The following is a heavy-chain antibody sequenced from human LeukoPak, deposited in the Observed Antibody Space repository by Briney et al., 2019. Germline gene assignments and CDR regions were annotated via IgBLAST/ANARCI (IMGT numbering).Heavy chain of an antibody. Sequence: SETLSLTCIVSGTSINNGGYYWAWIRQPPGKELEWIGSVYYTESTYLNPSLKSRVAMSVDPSKTQFSLKLTSVTAADTAVYYCAALGERRGTYNWFDSWGQGTLVTVSS. J-gene: IGHJ5*01. D-gene: IGHD3-16*01. CDR1: GTSINNGGYY. CDR2: VYYTEST. V-gene: IGHV4-39*01. CDR3: AALGERRGTYNWFDS.